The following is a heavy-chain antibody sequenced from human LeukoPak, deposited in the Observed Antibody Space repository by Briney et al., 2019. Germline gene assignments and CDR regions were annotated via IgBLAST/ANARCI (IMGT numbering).Heavy chain of an antibody. Sequence: PSETLSLTCTVSGGSISSYYWSWIRQPPGKGLEWIGYIYYSGSTYYNPYLKSRVTISVNKSKNQFLLKLSSVTAADTAVYYCARVYDSSGYYYHFDYWGQGTLVTVSS. CDR2: IYYSGST. V-gene: IGHV4-59*08. CDR1: GGSISSYY. D-gene: IGHD3-22*01. CDR3: ARVYDSSGYYYHFDY. J-gene: IGHJ4*02.